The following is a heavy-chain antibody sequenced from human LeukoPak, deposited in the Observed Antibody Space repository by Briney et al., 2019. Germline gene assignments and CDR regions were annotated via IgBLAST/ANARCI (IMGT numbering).Heavy chain of an antibody. CDR1: GFTFSDYY. Sequence: GGSLRLSCAASGFTFSDYYMSWIRQAPGKGLEWVSYISSSSYTNYADSVKGRFTISRDNAKNSLYLQMNSLRAEDTAVYYCARGSGYSGYDQFDYWSQGTLVTVSS. J-gene: IGHJ4*02. CDR2: ISSSSYT. V-gene: IGHV3-11*06. CDR3: ARGSGYSGYDQFDY. D-gene: IGHD5-12*01.